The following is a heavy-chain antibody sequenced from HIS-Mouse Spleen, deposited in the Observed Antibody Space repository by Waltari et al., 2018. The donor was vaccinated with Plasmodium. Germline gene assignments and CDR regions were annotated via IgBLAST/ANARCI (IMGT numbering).Heavy chain of an antibody. J-gene: IGHJ4*02. V-gene: IGHV3-21*01. CDR2: IGSSSRYK. CDR1: GITFSSYS. D-gene: IGHD1-7*01. CDR3: ARDHNWNYDY. Sequence: EVQLVESGGGLVKPGGSLRLSCAASGITFSSYSMNWVRQAPGKGMEWGSSIGSSSRYKYDADSVTGRSTSSRDNAKNSLYLQMNSLRAEDTAVYYCARDHNWNYDYWGQGTLVTVSS.